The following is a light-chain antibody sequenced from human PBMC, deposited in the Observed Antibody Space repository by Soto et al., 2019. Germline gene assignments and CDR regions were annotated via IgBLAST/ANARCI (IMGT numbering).Light chain of an antibody. J-gene: IGKJ1*01. Sequence: EIVMTQSPATLSLSPGERATISCRASQSISSNLAWYQQKPGQAPRLLIYGASTRATGIPARFSGSGSGTEFTLTISRLQSEDFAVYYCQQYNNWWTFGQGTKVHI. CDR1: QSISSN. V-gene: IGKV3-15*01. CDR2: GAS. CDR3: QQYNNWWT.